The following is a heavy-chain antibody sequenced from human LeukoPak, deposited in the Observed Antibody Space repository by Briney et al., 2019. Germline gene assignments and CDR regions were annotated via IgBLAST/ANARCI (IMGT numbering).Heavy chain of an antibody. CDR3: ARAVAGFLYFDS. D-gene: IGHD6-19*01. Sequence: SETLCLTCTVSGGSVSSGNDYWTWIRQPAGKGLEWIGRIFTSGSTNYNPSLKSRVTISADTSKNQFSLKLSSVTAADTAVYYCARAVAGFLYFDSWGQGTLVTVSS. CDR2: IFTSGST. V-gene: IGHV4-61*10. CDR1: GGSVSSGNDY. J-gene: IGHJ4*02.